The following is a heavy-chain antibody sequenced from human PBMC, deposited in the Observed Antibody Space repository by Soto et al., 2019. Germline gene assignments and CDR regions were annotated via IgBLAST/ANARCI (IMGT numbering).Heavy chain of an antibody. CDR3: ARESSSPNYCYYGMDV. CDR1: GGTFSSYA. D-gene: IGHD6-6*01. V-gene: IGHV1-69*01. Sequence: QVQLVQSGAEVKKPGSSVKVSCRASGGTFSSYAVSWVRQAPGQGLEWMGVIIPLLNTPKYVEKFQGRVTITADASATTAYLELSSLTSEDTAVYYCARESSSPNYCYYGMDVWGQGTTVTVSS. J-gene: IGHJ6*02. CDR2: IIPLLNTP.